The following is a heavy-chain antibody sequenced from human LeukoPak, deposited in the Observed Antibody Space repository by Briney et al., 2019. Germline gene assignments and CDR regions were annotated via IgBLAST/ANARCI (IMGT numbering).Heavy chain of an antibody. CDR3: ARWVVVAATPAFDI. CDR1: GGSISSGSYY. J-gene: IGHJ3*02. CDR2: IYTGGST. V-gene: IGHV4-61*02. D-gene: IGHD2-15*01. Sequence: SETLSLTCTVSGGSISSGSYYWSWIRQPAGKGLEWIGRIYTGGSTNYNPSLKSRVTISVDTSKNQFSLKLSSVTAADTAVYCCARWVVVAATPAFDIWGQGTMVTVSS.